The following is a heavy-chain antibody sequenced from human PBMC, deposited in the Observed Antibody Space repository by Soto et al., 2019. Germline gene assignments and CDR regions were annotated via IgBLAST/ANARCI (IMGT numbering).Heavy chain of an antibody. Sequence: SETLSLTCSVSGGSITTDNWWSWVRQPPGKGLEWIGEIHHSGSTNYNMSLKSRVITSVDKSKNQFSLNLIFVTAADTAMYYCARGYAFDVWGRGTMVTVSS. V-gene: IGHV4-4*02. CDR1: GGSITTDNW. J-gene: IGHJ3*01. CDR2: IHHSGST. CDR3: ARGYAFDV.